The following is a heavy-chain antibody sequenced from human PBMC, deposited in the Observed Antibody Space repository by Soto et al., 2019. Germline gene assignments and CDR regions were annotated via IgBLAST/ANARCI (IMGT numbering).Heavy chain of an antibody. CDR3: GGVGERYSSFDH. CDR1: GFTFSSYA. CDR2: LSGSGVGT. D-gene: IGHD2-15*01. J-gene: IGHJ4*02. Sequence: GGSLRLSCAASGFTFSSYAMSWVRQAPAKGLEWVSALSGSGVGTHYADSVEGRFTISRDNSKNTLYLQMNSLRAEDTAVYYWGGVGERYSSFDHWGQGTLVTVSS. V-gene: IGHV3-23*01.